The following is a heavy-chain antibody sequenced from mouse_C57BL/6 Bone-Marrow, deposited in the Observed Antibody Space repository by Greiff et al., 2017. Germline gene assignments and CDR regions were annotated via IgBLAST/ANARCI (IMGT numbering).Heavy chain of an antibody. CDR1: GYTFTSYW. CDR3: ASEGCPYWFAY. J-gene: IGHJ3*01. Sequence: QVQLQQPGAELVKPGASVKLSCKASGYTFTSYWMQWVKQRPGQGLEWIGEIDPSDSYTNYNQKFKGKATLTVDTSSSTAYMQLSSLTSEDSAVYCCASEGCPYWFAYWGQGTLVTVSA. CDR2: IDPSDSYT. V-gene: IGHV1-50*01.